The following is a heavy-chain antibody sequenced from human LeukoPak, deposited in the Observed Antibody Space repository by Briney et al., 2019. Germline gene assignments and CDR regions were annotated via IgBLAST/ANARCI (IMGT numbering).Heavy chain of an antibody. J-gene: IGHJ6*03. D-gene: IGHD6-6*01. CDR3: ARGGGRYSRSSFENYYHFYMDG. CDR2: IIPTFGAA. Sequence: SVKVSCKASGGTFSSYAISWVRQAPGQGVEWMGGIIPTFGAANYAQKFQGRVTITTDESTSTAYMRLSSVRSADTAVYYCARGGGRYSRSSFENYYHFYMDGWGKGTTVTVSS. V-gene: IGHV1-69*05. CDR1: GGTFSSYA.